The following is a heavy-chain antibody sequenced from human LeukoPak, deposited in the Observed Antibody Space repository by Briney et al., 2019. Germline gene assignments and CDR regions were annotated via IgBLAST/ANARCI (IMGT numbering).Heavy chain of an antibody. CDR3: ARDGGYCSSTNCYLGV. Sequence: SGGSLRLSCAASGFTFSSYSMNWVRQAPGKGLEWVSYISSSSTTIYYADSVKGRLTISRDNAKNSLYLQMNSLRAEDTAVYYCARDGGYCSSTNCYLGVWGQGTMVTVSS. J-gene: IGHJ3*01. V-gene: IGHV3-48*01. CDR2: ISSSSTTI. CDR1: GFTFSSYS. D-gene: IGHD2-2*01.